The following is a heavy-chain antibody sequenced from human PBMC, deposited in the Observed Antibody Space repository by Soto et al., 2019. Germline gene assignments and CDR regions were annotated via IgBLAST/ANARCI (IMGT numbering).Heavy chain of an antibody. CDR2: IYYSGST. CDR3: ARVPERVTRYYYMDV. CDR1: GGSISSYY. Sequence: SETLSLTCTVSGGSISSYYWSWIRQPPGKGLEWIGYIYYSGSTNYNPSLKSRVTISVDTSKNQFSLKLSSVTAADTAVYYCARVPERVTRYYYMDVWGKGTTVTVSS. D-gene: IGHD2-21*02. J-gene: IGHJ6*03. V-gene: IGHV4-59*01.